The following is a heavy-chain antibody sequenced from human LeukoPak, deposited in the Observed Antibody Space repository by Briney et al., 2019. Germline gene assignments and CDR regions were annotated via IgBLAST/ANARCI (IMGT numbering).Heavy chain of an antibody. CDR2: ISYDGSNK. J-gene: IGHJ4*02. V-gene: IGHV3-30*04. CDR1: GFTFSSYA. CDR3: ARAPQRGIVGATPFDY. D-gene: IGHD1-26*01. Sequence: PGGSLRLSCAASGFTFSSYAMHWVRQAPGKGLEWVAVISYDGSNKYYADSVKGRFTISRDNSKNTLYLQMNSLRAEDTAVYYCARAPQRGIVGATPFDYWGQGTLVTVSS.